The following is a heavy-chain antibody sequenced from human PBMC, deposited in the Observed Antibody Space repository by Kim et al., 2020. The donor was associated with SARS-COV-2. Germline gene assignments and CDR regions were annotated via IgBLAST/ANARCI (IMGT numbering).Heavy chain of an antibody. J-gene: IGHJ4*02. CDR3: TRRAPEDSSGYYYVESNFDY. CDR1: GFTFSGSA. CDR2: IRSKANSYAT. Sequence: GGSLRLSCAASGFTFSGSAMHWVRQASGKGLEWVGRIRSKANSYATAYAASVKGRFTISRDDSKNTAYLQMNSLKTEDTAVYYCTRRAPEDSSGYYYVESNFDYWGQGTLVTVSS. V-gene: IGHV3-73*01. D-gene: IGHD3-22*01.